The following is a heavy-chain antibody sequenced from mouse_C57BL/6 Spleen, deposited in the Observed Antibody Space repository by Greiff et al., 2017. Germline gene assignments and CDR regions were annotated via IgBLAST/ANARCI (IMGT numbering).Heavy chain of an antibody. CDR2: FYPGSGST. CDR3: ARHEVDYALYDFGY. D-gene: IGHD2-4*01. CDR1: GYTFTEYS. Sequence: VQLQQSGAELVKPGASVKLSCKASGYTFTEYSIHWVKQRPGQGLEWIGWFYPGSGSTKYNEKFKDKATLTADKSSSTVYMELSRLTSEDSAVYYYARHEVDYALYDFGYWGQGATLTVSS. V-gene: IGHV1-62-2*01. J-gene: IGHJ2*01.